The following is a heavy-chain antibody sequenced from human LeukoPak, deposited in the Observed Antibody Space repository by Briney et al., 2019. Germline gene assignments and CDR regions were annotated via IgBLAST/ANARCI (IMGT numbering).Heavy chain of an antibody. V-gene: IGHV1-8*01. Sequence: ASVKVSCKASGYTFTNYDINWVRQATGQGLEWMGWMNPNSGNTNYAQKFQGRVTMTRNTSISTAYMELSSLRSEDSAVYYCARNGQQVRYFQHWGQGTLVTVSS. CDR3: ARNGQQVRYFQH. CDR2: MNPNSGNT. D-gene: IGHD6-13*01. J-gene: IGHJ1*01. CDR1: GYTFTNYD.